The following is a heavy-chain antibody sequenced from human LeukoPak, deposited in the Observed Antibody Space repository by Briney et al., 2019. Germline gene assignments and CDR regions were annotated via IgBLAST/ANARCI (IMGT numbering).Heavy chain of an antibody. V-gene: IGHV1-46*01. J-gene: IGHJ6*03. CDR3: ARAAEKHYDILTGYYSTGTYYYYMDV. D-gene: IGHD3-9*01. CDR1: GYTFASYY. Sequence: GASVKVSCKTSGYTFASYYMHWVRQAPGQGLEWMGIINPSGGSTSYAQKFQGRVTMTRDMSTSTVYMELSSPRSEDTAVCYCARAAEKHYDILTGYYSTGTYYYYMDVWGKGTTVTVSS. CDR2: INPSGGST.